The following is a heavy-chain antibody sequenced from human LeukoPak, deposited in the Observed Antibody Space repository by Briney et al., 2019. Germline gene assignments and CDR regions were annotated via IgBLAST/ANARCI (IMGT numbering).Heavy chain of an antibody. D-gene: IGHD3-22*01. J-gene: IGHJ4*02. CDR3: ARDGYYDSSGYYPCYFDY. V-gene: IGHV1-69*13. CDR2: IIPIFGTA. CDR1: GGTFSSYA. Sequence: ASVKVSCKASGGTFSSYAISWVRQAPGQGLEWMGGIIPIFGTANYAQKFQGRVTITADESTSTAYMELSSLRSEDTAVYYCARDGYYDSSGYYPCYFDYWGQGTLVTVSS.